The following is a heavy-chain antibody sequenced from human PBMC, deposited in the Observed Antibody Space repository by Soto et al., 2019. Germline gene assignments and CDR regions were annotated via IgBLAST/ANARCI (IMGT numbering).Heavy chain of an antibody. V-gene: IGHV1-8*01. Sequence: ASVKVSCKASGYTFTSYDINWVRQATGQGLEWMGWMNPNSGNTGYAQKFQGRVTMTRNTSISTAYMELSSLRSEDTAVYYCARGATYCSGGSCYYYMDVWGKGTTVTVSS. J-gene: IGHJ6*03. CDR2: MNPNSGNT. CDR1: GYTFTSYD. D-gene: IGHD2-15*01. CDR3: ARGATYCSGGSCYYYMDV.